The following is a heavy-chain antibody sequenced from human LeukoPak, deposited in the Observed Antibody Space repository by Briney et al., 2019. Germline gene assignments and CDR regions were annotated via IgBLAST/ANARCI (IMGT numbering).Heavy chain of an antibody. Sequence: SETLSLTCAVYGGSFSAYYWSWIRQPPGKGLEWIGEINHSGSTNYNPSLKSRATISADTSKNQFSLKLSSVTAADTAVYYCARTYGSGSSWDVLGQGTTVTVSS. CDR1: GGSFSAYY. V-gene: IGHV4-34*01. D-gene: IGHD3-10*01. CDR3: ARTYGSGSSWDV. CDR2: INHSGST. J-gene: IGHJ6*02.